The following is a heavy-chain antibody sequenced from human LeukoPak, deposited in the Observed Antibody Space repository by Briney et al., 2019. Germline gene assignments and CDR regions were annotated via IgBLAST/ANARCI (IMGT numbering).Heavy chain of an antibody. Sequence: PSETLSLTCAVYGGSFSGYYWSWIRQPPGKGLGWIGEINHSGSTNYNPSLKSRVTISVDTSKNQFSLKLSSVTAADTAVYYCARATGYYYDSSGYYGYWGQGTLVTVSS. CDR2: INHSGST. CDR1: GGSFSGYY. CDR3: ARATGYYYDSSGYYGY. J-gene: IGHJ4*02. V-gene: IGHV4-34*01. D-gene: IGHD3-22*01.